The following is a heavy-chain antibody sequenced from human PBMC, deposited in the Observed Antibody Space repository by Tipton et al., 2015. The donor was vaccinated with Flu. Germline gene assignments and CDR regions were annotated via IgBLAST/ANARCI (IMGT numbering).Heavy chain of an antibody. CDR2: IHEDGSLK. D-gene: IGHD3-22*01. CDR3: TRDTTYNYDSGVYYDSYDV. Sequence: SLRLSCAASGFTFSNYWMNWVRQAPGKGLEWVANIHEDGSLKYYVDSVKGRFTISRDNAENSLYLQMNSLRAEDTAMYYCTRDTTYNYDSGVYYDSYDVWGQGTMVTVSS. CDR1: GFTFSNYW. V-gene: IGHV3-7*01. J-gene: IGHJ3*01.